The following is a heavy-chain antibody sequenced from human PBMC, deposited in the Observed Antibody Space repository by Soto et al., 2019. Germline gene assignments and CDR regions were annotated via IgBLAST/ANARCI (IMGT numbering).Heavy chain of an antibody. Sequence: SETLSLTCTVSGGSISSYYWSWIRQPPGKGLEWIGYIYYSGSTSYNPSLKSRVTISVDTSKNQFSLKLSSVTAADTAVYYCARTGGYFDWLPPYYFDYWGQGTLVTVS. D-gene: IGHD3-9*01. CDR1: GGSISSYY. CDR3: ARTGGYFDWLPPYYFDY. V-gene: IGHV4-59*08. CDR2: IYYSGST. J-gene: IGHJ4*02.